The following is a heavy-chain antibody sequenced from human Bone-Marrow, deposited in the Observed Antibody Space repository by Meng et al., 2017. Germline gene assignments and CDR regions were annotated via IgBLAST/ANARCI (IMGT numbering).Heavy chain of an antibody. CDR2: ISGSGGST. D-gene: IGHD4-23*01. V-gene: IGHV3-23*01. Sequence: GESLKISCAASGFTFSSYAMSWVRQAPGKGLEWVSAISGSGGSTYYADSVKGRFTISRDNSKNTLYLQMNSPRAEDTAVYYCAKGGGNDYWGQGTLVTVSS. J-gene: IGHJ4*02. CDR3: AKGGGNDY. CDR1: GFTFSSYA.